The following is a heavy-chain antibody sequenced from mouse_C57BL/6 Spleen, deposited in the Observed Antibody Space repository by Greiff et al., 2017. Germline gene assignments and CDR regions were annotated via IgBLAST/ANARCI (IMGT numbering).Heavy chain of an antibody. CDR1: GYTFTSYW. D-gene: IGHD2-5*01. Sequence: QVQLQQPGAELVMPGASVKLSCKASGYTFTSYWMHWVKQRPGQGLEWIGELDPSDSYTNYNQKFKGKSTLTVDKSSSTAYMQLSSLTSEDSAVYYCARKGAYYSNYEWYFDVWGTGTTVTVSS. J-gene: IGHJ1*03. CDR3: ARKGAYYSNYEWYFDV. V-gene: IGHV1-69*01. CDR2: LDPSDSYT.